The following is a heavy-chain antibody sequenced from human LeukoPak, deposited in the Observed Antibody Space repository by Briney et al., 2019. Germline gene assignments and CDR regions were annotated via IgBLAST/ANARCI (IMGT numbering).Heavy chain of an antibody. V-gene: IGHV3-48*01. J-gene: IGHJ4*02. CDR1: GFTFSGYS. D-gene: IGHD1-26*01. Sequence: GGSLRLSCAASGFTFSGYSLNWVRQAPGKGLEWVSYITSSSSAIYYADSVKGRFTISRDNAKNSLYLQMNSLRAEDTAVYYCARVRGSYHFDYWGQGTLVTVSS. CDR2: ITSSSSAI. CDR3: ARVRGSYHFDY.